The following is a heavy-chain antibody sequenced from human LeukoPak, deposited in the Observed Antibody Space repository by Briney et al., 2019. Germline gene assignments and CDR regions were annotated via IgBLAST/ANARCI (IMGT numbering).Heavy chain of an antibody. V-gene: IGHV3-30*03. D-gene: IGHD6-13*01. CDR1: GFTFSSYG. J-gene: IGHJ6*02. Sequence: GGSLRLSCAASGFTFSSYGMHWVRQAPGKGLEWVAVISYDGSNKYYADSVKGRFTISRDNSKNTLYLQMNSLRAEDTAVYYCASPMAAGPVSYYYYGMDVWGQGTTVTVSS. CDR2: ISYDGSNK. CDR3: ASPMAAGPVSYYYYGMDV.